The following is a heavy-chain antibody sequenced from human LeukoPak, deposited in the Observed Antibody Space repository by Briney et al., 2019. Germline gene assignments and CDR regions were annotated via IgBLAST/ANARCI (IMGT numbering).Heavy chain of an antibody. Sequence: PGGSLRLSCAASGFTFSSYSMNWVRQAPGKGLEWVSSISSSSSYIYYADSVKGRFTISRDNSKNTLYLQMNSLRAEDTAVYYCAKDSYSSSAVTFDYWGQGTLVTVSS. CDR1: GFTFSSYS. J-gene: IGHJ4*02. CDR3: AKDSYSSSAVTFDY. D-gene: IGHD6-6*01. CDR2: ISSSSSYI. V-gene: IGHV3-21*04.